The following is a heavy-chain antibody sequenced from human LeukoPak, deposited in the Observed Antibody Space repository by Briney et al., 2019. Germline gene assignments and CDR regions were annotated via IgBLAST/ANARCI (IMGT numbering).Heavy chain of an antibody. CDR3: ARSDSLMGRGVINP. J-gene: IGHJ5*02. D-gene: IGHD3-10*01. V-gene: IGHV4-4*02. CDR1: GFTVSRYY. Sequence: PGGSLRLSCAASGFTVSRYYISWVRQPPGKGLEWIGEISHSGTTNYNPSLKSRVTISVDKSKNQFSLKLSSVTAADTAVYYCARSDSLMGRGVINPWSQGTLVTVSS. CDR2: ISHSGTT.